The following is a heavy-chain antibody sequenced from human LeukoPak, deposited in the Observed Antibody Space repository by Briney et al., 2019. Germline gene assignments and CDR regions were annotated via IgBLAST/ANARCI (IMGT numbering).Heavy chain of an antibody. CDR3: ARGPDYDFWSGYTGSNQFDP. Sequence: GGSLRLSCAASGFTFSDYYMSWIRQAPGKGLEWVSYISSSGSTIYYADSVKGRFTISRDNAKNSLYLQMNSLRAEDTAVYYCARGPDYDFWSGYTGSNQFDPWGQGTLVTVSS. CDR2: ISSSGSTI. J-gene: IGHJ5*02. CDR1: GFTFSDYY. D-gene: IGHD3-3*01. V-gene: IGHV3-11*01.